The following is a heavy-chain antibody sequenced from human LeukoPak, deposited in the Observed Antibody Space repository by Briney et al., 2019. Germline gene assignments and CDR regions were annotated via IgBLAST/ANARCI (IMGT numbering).Heavy chain of an antibody. CDR3: ARVVVPAAPHFDY. CDR2: ISSSGSTI. Sequence: GGSLRLSCAASGFTFSDYYMSWIRQAPGKGLEWVSYISSSGSTIYYADSVKGRFTISRDNAKNLLYLQMNSLRAEDTAVYYCARVVVPAAPHFDYWGQGTLVTVSS. CDR1: GFTFSDYY. V-gene: IGHV3-11*01. D-gene: IGHD2-2*01. J-gene: IGHJ4*02.